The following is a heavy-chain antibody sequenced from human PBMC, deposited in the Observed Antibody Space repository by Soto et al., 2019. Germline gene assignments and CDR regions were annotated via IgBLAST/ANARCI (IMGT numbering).Heavy chain of an antibody. CDR2: IYHSGST. CDR3: AREEQLGLYNWFDP. D-gene: IGHD6-13*01. Sequence: SETLSLTCAVSGGSISSGGYSWSWIRQPPGKGLEWIGYIYHSGSTYYNPSLKSRVTISVDRSKNQFSLKLSSVTAADTAVYYCAREEQLGLYNWFDPWGQGTLVTVSS. V-gene: IGHV4-30-2*01. J-gene: IGHJ5*02. CDR1: GGSISSGGYS.